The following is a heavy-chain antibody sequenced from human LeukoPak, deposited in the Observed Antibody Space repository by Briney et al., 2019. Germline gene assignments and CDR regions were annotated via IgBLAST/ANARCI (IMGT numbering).Heavy chain of an antibody. CDR3: ARGRYNWKGEGQNWFDP. V-gene: IGHV3-21*01. CDR2: IDSGSSYL. D-gene: IGHD1-20*01. J-gene: IGHJ5*02. Sequence: GGSLRPSCAASGFSYSSYAMNWVRQALGKGLEWVSCIDSGSSYLYYADSVKGRFTISRDNAKNSLYLQMNSLRAEDTAVYYCARGRYNWKGEGQNWFDPGGQGTLVTVSS. CDR1: GFSYSSYA.